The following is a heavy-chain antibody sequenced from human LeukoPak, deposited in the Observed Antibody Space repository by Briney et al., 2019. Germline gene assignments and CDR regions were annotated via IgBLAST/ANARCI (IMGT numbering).Heavy chain of an antibody. V-gene: IGHV3-23*01. CDR2: ISGSGGST. CDR3: AKDPDYYGSGRYYNSPFDY. Sequence: GGSLRLSCAASGFTFSSYAMSWVRQAPGKGLEWVSAISGSGGSTYYADSVKGRFTISRDNSKNTLYLQMNSLRAEDTAVYYCAKDPDYYGSGRYYNSPFDYWGQGTLVTVSS. CDR1: GFTFSSYA. J-gene: IGHJ4*02. D-gene: IGHD3-10*01.